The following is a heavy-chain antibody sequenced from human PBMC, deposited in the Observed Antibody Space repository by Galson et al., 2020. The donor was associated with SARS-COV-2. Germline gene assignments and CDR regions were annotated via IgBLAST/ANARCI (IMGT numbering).Heavy chain of an antibody. J-gene: IGHJ4*02. CDR3: ATTYGENSGYGNFDY. V-gene: IGHV1-24*01. Sequence: ASVKVSCKVSGYTLTELSMHWVRQAPGKGLEWMGGFDPEDGETIYAQKFQGRVTMTEDTSTDTAYMELSSLRSEDTAVYYCATTYGENSGYGNFDYWGQGTLVTVSS. D-gene: IGHD5-12*01. CDR2: FDPEDGET. CDR1: GYTLTELS.